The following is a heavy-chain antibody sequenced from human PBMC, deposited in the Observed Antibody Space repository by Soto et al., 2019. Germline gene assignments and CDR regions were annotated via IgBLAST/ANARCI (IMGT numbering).Heavy chain of an antibody. D-gene: IGHD6-13*01. CDR1: GFTFSSYA. Sequence: GGSLRLSCAASGFTFSSYAMSWVCQAPGKGLEWVSAISGSGGSTYYADSVKGRFTISRDNSKNTLYLQMNSLRAEDTAVYYCANLMAAAGYYYYGMDVWGQGTTVTVSS. V-gene: IGHV3-23*01. CDR3: ANLMAAAGYYYYGMDV. CDR2: ISGSGGST. J-gene: IGHJ6*02.